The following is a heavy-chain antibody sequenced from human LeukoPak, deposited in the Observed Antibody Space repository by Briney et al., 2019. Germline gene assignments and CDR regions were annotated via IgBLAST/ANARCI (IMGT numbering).Heavy chain of an antibody. CDR1: GYTLTELS. Sequence: ALVKVSCKVSGYTLTELSMHWVRQAPGKGLEWMGGFDPEDGETIYAQKFQGRVTMTRNTSISTAYMELSSLRSEDTAVYYCARGHHSSMYYDFWSGYQTNWFDPWGQGTLVTVSS. CDR3: ARGHHSSMYYDFWSGYQTNWFDP. V-gene: IGHV1-24*01. D-gene: IGHD3-3*01. J-gene: IGHJ5*02. CDR2: FDPEDGET.